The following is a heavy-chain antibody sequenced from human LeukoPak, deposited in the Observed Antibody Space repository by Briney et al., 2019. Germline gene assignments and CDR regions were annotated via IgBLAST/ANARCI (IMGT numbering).Heavy chain of an antibody. D-gene: IGHD6-13*01. CDR3: AKAGSSWSLASDY. J-gene: IGHJ4*02. CDR2: ISYDGSNE. V-gene: IGHV3-30*18. CDR1: GFTFSSYG. Sequence: GGSLRLSCAASGFTFSSYGMHWVRQAPGKGLEWVAVISYDGSNEYYADSVKGRFTISRDNSKNTLYLQMNSLRAEDTAVYYCAKAGSSWSLASDYWGQGTLVTVSS.